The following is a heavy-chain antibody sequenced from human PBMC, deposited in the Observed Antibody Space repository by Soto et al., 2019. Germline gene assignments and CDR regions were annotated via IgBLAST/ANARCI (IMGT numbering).Heavy chain of an antibody. CDR3: ARGAALITMVRGVRFGMDV. D-gene: IGHD3-10*01. Sequence: QVQLVQSGAEVKKPGASVKVSCKASGYTFTSYYMHWVRQAPGQGLEWMGIINPSGGSTSYAQKFQGRVTMSRDTSTSTVYMELSSLRSEDTVVYCCARGAALITMVRGVRFGMDVWGQGTTVTVSS. CDR2: INPSGGST. V-gene: IGHV1-46*01. J-gene: IGHJ6*02. CDR1: GYTFTSYY.